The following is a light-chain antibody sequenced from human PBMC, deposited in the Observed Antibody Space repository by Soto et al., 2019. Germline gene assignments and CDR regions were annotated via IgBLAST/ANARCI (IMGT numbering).Light chain of an antibody. CDR3: QQYNSYLLT. CDR1: QNIYSW. CDR2: KAS. J-gene: IGKJ3*01. Sequence: DIQMTQSPSTLAASVGDRVTITCRASQNIYSWLAWYQQKPGKAPKLLIYKASSLQGGVPSRFSGRGSGTEFTLTISSVQPDDFATYYCQQYNSYLLTFGPGTKVDIK. V-gene: IGKV1-5*03.